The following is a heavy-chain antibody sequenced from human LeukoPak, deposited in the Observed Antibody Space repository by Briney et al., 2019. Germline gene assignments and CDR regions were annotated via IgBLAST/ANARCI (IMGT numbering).Heavy chain of an antibody. J-gene: IGHJ4*02. V-gene: IGHV3-30*04. Sequence: GGSLRLSCEASGFTFSLFPMHWVRQAPGKGLEWVALISSGSEKYYADSVMGRFTISRDNSKNMLYLQMNSLRADDTAVYYCARDLELSAVYYFDSWGQGTLVIVSS. CDR1: GFTFSLFP. CDR2: ISSGSEK. CDR3: ARDLELSAVYYFDS. D-gene: IGHD3-3*01.